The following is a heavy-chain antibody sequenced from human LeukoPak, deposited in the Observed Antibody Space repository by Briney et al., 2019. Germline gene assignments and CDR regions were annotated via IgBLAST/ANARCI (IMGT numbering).Heavy chain of an antibody. CDR2: INHSGST. CDR1: GGSFSGYY. J-gene: IGHJ4*02. D-gene: IGHD4-23*01. CDR3: ARRRRVVTPPDY. Sequence: SETLSLTCAVYGGSFSGYYWSWIRQPPGKGLEWIGEINHSGSTNYNPSLKSRVTISVDTSKNQFSLKLSSVTAADTAVYYCARRRRVVTPPDYWGQGTLVTVSS. V-gene: IGHV4-34*01.